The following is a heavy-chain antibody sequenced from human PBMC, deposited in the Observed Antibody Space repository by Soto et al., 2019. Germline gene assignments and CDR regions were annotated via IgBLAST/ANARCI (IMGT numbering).Heavy chain of an antibody. Sequence: VQLVEAGGGWVQPGGSLRLACAASGFTFRSYWMTWVRQDPGKGLECVANIKEAGSANSSVDYVKGRFTVSRANAKNSRCLQMNSLRAEDTAVYYCARDRGSGCLYYFDYWVQGTMVTVSS. J-gene: IGHJ4*02. CDR3: ARDRGSGCLYYFDY. V-gene: IGHV3-7*01. CDR2: IKEAGSAN. D-gene: IGHD6-19*01. CDR1: GFTFRSYW.